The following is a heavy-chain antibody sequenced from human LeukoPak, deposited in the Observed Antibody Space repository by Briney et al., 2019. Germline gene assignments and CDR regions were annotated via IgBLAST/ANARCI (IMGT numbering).Heavy chain of an antibody. V-gene: IGHV4-31*03. CDR2: IYYSGST. J-gene: IGHJ6*02. CDR3: ASGYGSGSLNYYYYGMDV. CDR1: GGSISSGGYS. D-gene: IGHD3-10*01. Sequence: PSETLSLTCTVSGGSISSGGYSWSWIRQHPGKGLEWIGYIYYSGSTYYNPSLKSRVTISVDTSKNQFSLKLSSVTAADTAVYYCASGYGSGSLNYYYYGMDVWGQGTTVTVSS.